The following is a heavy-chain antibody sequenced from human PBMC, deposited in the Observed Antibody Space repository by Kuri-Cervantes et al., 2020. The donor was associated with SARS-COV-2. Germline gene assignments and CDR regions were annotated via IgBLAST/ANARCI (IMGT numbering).Heavy chain of an antibody. D-gene: IGHD3-16*01. Sequence: GGSLRLSCEASGFSFSSFPMHWVRHAPGKGLEWVALISTDGNNRYYVDFLKGRFTISRDNSKNTLHLDMNSLRPEDTGVYYCAKMGDNHSKGDYGNEVWGQGITVTRLL. V-gene: IGHV3-30*18. J-gene: IGHJ6*02. CDR1: GFSFSSFP. CDR2: ISTDGNNR. CDR3: AKMGDNHSKGDYGNEV.